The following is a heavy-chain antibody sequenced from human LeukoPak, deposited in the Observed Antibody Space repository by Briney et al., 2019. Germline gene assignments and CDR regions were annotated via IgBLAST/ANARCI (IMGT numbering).Heavy chain of an antibody. CDR1: GFTFSSYS. D-gene: IGHD4-17*01. J-gene: IGHJ3*02. CDR3: ASHHTVTHDAFDI. CDR2: ISSSSSYI. Sequence: GGSLRLSCAASGFTFSSYSMNWVRQAPGKGLEWVSSISSSSSYIYYADSVKGRFTIARGNVKNSLYLQMNSLIAEDTAVYYCASHHTVTHDAFDIWGQGTMVTVSS. V-gene: IGHV3-21*01.